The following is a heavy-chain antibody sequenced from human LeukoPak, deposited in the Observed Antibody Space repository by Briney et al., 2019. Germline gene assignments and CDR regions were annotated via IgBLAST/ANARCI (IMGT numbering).Heavy chain of an antibody. CDR2: IYYNGST. V-gene: IGHV4-59*01. J-gene: IGHJ4*02. Sequence: SETLSPTCTVSGGSISSYYWSWIRQPPGKGLEWIGYIYYNGSTNYNPSLKSRVTISVDTSKNQFSLKLSSVTAADTAVYYCAREMGYCSSTSCLNYYFDYWGQGTLVTVSS. CDR1: GGSISSYY. CDR3: AREMGYCSSTSCLNYYFDY. D-gene: IGHD2-2*01.